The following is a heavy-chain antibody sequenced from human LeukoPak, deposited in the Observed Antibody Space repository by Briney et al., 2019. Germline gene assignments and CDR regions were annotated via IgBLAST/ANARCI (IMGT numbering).Heavy chain of an antibody. CDR2: MNPNSGNT. V-gene: IGHV1-8*01. D-gene: IGHD1-26*01. CDR1: GYTFTSYD. Sequence: GASVKVSCKASGYTFTSYDINWVRQATGQGLEWMGWMNPNSGNTGYAQKLQGRVTMTTDTSTSTAYMELRSLRSDDTAVYYCARDRWELQPDAFDIWGQGTMVTVSS. CDR3: ARDRWELQPDAFDI. J-gene: IGHJ3*02.